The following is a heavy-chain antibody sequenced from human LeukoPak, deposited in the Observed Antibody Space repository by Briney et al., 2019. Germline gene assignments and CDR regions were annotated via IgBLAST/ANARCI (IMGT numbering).Heavy chain of an antibody. CDR1: GFRFSSYW. CDR3: ARDSGSAYFYGSETYYYDSFDF. CDR2: IRQDESEK. J-gene: IGHJ3*01. Sequence: GGSLRLSRTVSGFRFSSYWMTWVRQAPGKGLEWVANIRQDESEKYYADSVKGRFTISRDNAKNSLYLQMNSLRAEDTAIYFCARDSGSAYFYGSETYYYDSFDFWGQGTTVTVSS. D-gene: IGHD3-10*01. V-gene: IGHV3-7*01.